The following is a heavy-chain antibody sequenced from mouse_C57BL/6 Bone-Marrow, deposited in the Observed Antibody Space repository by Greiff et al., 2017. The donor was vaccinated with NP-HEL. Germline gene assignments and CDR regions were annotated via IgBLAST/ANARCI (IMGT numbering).Heavy chain of an antibody. CDR3: ARSYDGYYVDYAMDY. V-gene: IGHV1-64*01. D-gene: IGHD2-3*01. CDR2: IHPNSGST. CDR1: GYTFTSYW. J-gene: IGHJ4*01. Sequence: QVQLQQPGAELVKPGASVKLSCKASGYTFTSYWMHWVKQRPGQGLEWIGMIHPNSGSTNYNEKFKSKATLTVDKSSSTAYMQLSSLTSEDSAVYYCARSYDGYYVDYAMDYWGQGTSVTVSS.